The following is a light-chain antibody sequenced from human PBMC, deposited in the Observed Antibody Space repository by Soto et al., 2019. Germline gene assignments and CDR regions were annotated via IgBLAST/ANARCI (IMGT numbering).Light chain of an antibody. CDR2: GAS. V-gene: IGKV3-20*01. CDR1: QSVSSSY. Sequence: EIVLTQSPGTLSLSPGERATLSSRASQSVSSSYLAWYQQKPGQAPRLLIYGASSRATGIPDRFSGSGSGTDFTLNISRLEHEDFAVYYCQRYGSSPTWTFGHGTKVEIK. J-gene: IGKJ1*01. CDR3: QRYGSSPTWT.